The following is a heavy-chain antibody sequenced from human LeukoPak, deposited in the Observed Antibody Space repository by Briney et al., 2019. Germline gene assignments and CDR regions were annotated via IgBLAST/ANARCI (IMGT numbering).Heavy chain of an antibody. J-gene: IGHJ4*02. CDR3: AKKAPKGVYDILTGYYDRVGGFDY. Sequence: QPGGSLRPSCAASGFTFSSYGMSWVRQAPGKGLEWVSAISGSGGSTYYADSVKGRFTISRDNSKNTLYLQMNSLRAEDTAVYYCAKKAPKGVYDILTGYYDRVGGFDYWGQGTLVTVSS. CDR1: GFTFSSYG. D-gene: IGHD3-9*01. V-gene: IGHV3-23*01. CDR2: ISGSGGST.